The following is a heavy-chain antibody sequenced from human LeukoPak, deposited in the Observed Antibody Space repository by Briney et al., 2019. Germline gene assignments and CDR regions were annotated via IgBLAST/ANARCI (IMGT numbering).Heavy chain of an antibody. J-gene: IGHJ4*02. Sequence: GGSLRLSCAASGFTFSSYEMNWVRQAPGKGLEWVSYISSSGSTIYYADSVKGRFTISRDNAKNSLYLQMNSLRAEDTAVYYCARAAGYKGFLDYWGQGTLVTVSS. CDR2: ISSSGSTI. CDR3: ARAAGYKGFLDY. CDR1: GFTFSSYE. D-gene: IGHD5-24*01. V-gene: IGHV3-48*03.